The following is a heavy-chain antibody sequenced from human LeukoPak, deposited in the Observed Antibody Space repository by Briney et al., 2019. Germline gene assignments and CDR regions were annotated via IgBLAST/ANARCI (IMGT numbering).Heavy chain of an antibody. CDR2: TSGSGDKT. Sequence: GGSLRLSCAASGFTFSSSAMSWVRQAPGKGLEWVSGTSGSGDKTYYADSVKGRFTISRDNSKNVVSLQMNSLRGEDTAVYYCAKQYSSSSSVPWGQGTLVTVSS. CDR1: GFTFSSSA. D-gene: IGHD6-6*01. V-gene: IGHV3-23*01. CDR3: AKQYSSSSSVP. J-gene: IGHJ5*02.